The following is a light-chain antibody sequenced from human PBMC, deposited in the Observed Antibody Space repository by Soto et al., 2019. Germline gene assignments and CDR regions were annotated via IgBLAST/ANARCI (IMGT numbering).Light chain of an antibody. CDR1: QSVDSSY. Sequence: EIVWTQSPGTLSLSPGERATLSCRASQSVDSSYLAWYHQRPGQAPRLLIYDASNRATGIPARFSGSGSGTDFTLTISRPEPEDFAVYYCQQYDSSPRTFGQGTKVDNK. V-gene: IGKV3-20*01. J-gene: IGKJ1*01. CDR2: DAS. CDR3: QQYDSSPRT.